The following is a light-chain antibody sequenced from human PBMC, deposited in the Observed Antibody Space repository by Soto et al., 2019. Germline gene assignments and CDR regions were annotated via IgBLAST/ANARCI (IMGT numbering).Light chain of an antibody. J-gene: IGKJ1*01. CDR3: MQALQTPWT. V-gene: IGKV2-28*01. CDR2: LGS. CDR1: QSLLNSNGYNS. Sequence: DIVMTQSPLSLPVTPGEPASISCRSSQSLLNSNGYNSLDWYLQKPGQSPQLLIYLGSSRASGVPDRFSGSGSGTDYTLKISRVEAEDVGVYYCMQALQTPWTFGQGTKVDI.